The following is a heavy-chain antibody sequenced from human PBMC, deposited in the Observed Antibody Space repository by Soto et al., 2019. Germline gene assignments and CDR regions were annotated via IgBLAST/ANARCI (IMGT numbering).Heavy chain of an antibody. D-gene: IGHD3-22*01. CDR2: IYWEDDK. V-gene: IGHV2-5*02. Sequence: QITLKESGPTLVQPTQTLTLTCTFSGFSLSTSGVGVGWIRQPPGQALEWLSLIYWEDDKRYSPSLKSRLTITKDTAKNQVVLTMTNMDPVDTATYYCAHRLTYYDSIGSWFDPGGQGTLVTVSS. J-gene: IGHJ5*02. CDR3: AHRLTYYDSIGSWFDP. CDR1: GFSLSTSGVG.